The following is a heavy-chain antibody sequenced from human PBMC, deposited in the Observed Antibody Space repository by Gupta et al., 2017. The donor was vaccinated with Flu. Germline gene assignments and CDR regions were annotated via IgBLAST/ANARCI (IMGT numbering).Heavy chain of an antibody. Sequence: EVQLAETGGGLVQPGGSLRLSCAASGFSFSSYRLYWVRQVPGKGLVWVSCINGDGGSTRYADSVKGRFTISRDNAKKTLYLQMTNLRAEDTAVYYCASGRDYDVLTGYYRGLDYWGQGTLVTVSS. V-gene: IGHV3-74*01. CDR3: ASGRDYDVLTGYYRGLDY. CDR2: INGDGGST. CDR1: GFSFSSYR. J-gene: IGHJ4*02. D-gene: IGHD3-9*01.